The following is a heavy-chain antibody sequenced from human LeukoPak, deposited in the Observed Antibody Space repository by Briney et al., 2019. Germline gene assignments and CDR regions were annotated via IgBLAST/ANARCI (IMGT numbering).Heavy chain of an antibody. CDR2: ISGSGDST. CDR3: AKGGGYFDY. J-gene: IGHJ4*02. CDR1: GFTFSNYA. Sequence: GGSLRLSCAASGFTFSNYAMRWVRQAPGKGLEWVSGISGSGDSTYYADSVKGRFTISRDNSKNTLYLQMNSLRAEDTAVYYCAKGGGYFDYWGQGTLVTVSS. V-gene: IGHV3-23*01. D-gene: IGHD3-16*01.